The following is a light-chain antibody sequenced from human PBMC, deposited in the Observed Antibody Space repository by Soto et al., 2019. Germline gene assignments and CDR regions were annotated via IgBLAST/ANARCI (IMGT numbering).Light chain of an antibody. CDR2: EVT. J-gene: IGLJ2*01. V-gene: IGLV2-14*01. CDR1: SNDVGAYIY. Sequence: QSALTQPASVSGSPGQSITISCTGTSNDVGAYIYVSWYQQHPGKAPKLMIYEVTNRPSGVSNRFSGSTSGNTASLTISGLQPEDEADYFCSTYTSSSTVIFGGGTQLTVL. CDR3: STYTSSSTVI.